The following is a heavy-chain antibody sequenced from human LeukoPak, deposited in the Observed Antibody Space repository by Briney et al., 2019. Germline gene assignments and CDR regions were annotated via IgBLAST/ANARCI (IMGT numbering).Heavy chain of an antibody. CDR2: IRGSGDIT. V-gene: IGHV3-23*01. Sequence: GGSLRLSCAASGFTFSGYSMSWVRQAPGKGLEWVSGIRGSGDITFYADSVKGRFTISRDNSKNTLYLQMNSLRAEDTAVYYCAKLTYGSGTYGAFDYWGQGTLVTVST. D-gene: IGHD3-10*01. CDR3: AKLTYGSGTYGAFDY. J-gene: IGHJ4*02. CDR1: GFTFSGYS.